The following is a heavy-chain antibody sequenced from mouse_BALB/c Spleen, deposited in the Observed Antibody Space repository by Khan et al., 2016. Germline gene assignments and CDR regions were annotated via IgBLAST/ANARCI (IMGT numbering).Heavy chain of an antibody. CDR2: IDPENGDT. V-gene: IGHV14-4*02. D-gene: IGHD1-1*01. Sequence: VQLQQSGAELVRSGASVKLSCTASVFNIKDYYMHWVKQRPEQGLEWIGWIDPENGDTEYAQKFQGKATMTADTSSNAAYLQFSSLTSEDYAVYYCNAIYYGSDVYFDYWGQGTTLTVSS. J-gene: IGHJ2*01. CDR3: NAIYYGSDVYFDY. CDR1: VFNIKDYY.